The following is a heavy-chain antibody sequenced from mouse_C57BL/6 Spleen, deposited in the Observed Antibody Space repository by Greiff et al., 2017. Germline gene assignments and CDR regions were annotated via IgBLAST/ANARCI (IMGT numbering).Heavy chain of an antibody. J-gene: IGHJ3*01. D-gene: IGHD1-1*01. CDR1: GFTFSDYG. V-gene: IGHV5-17*01. CDR2: ISSGSSTI. CDR3: ARHYGSSAWFAY. Sequence: EVQRVESGGGLVKPGGSLKLSCAASGFTFSDYGMHWVRQAPEKGLEWVAYISSGSSTIYYADTVKGRFTISRDNAKNTLFLQMTSLRSEDTAMYYCARHYGSSAWFAYWGQGTLVTVSA.